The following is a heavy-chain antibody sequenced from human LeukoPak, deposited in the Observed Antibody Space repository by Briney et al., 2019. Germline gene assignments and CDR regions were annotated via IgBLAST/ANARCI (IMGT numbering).Heavy chain of an antibody. CDR1: GFTFSSFE. J-gene: IGHJ4*02. V-gene: IGHV3-21*01. D-gene: IGHD2-15*01. CDR3: ARGTAHCSGGSCFHPFDD. CDR2: ISSSSRYI. Sequence: PGGSLRLSCAASGFTFSSFEMNWVRQAPGKGLEWVSSISSSSRYIYYADSVKGRFTISRDNAKNSLYLQMNSLRAEDTAVYYCARGTAHCSGGSCFHPFDDWGQGTLVTVSS.